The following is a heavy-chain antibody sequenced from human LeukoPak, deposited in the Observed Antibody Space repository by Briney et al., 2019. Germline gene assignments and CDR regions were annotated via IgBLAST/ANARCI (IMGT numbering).Heavy chain of an antibody. Sequence: WASVKVSCKASGYTFTGYYMHWVRQAPGQGLEWMGRINPNSGGTNYAQKFQGRVTMTRDTSISTAYMELSRLRSDDTAVYYCAISITGTTRVFDYWGQGTLVTVSS. CDR3: AISITGTTRVFDY. CDR2: INPNSGGT. J-gene: IGHJ4*02. V-gene: IGHV1-2*06. D-gene: IGHD1-7*01. CDR1: GYTFTGYY.